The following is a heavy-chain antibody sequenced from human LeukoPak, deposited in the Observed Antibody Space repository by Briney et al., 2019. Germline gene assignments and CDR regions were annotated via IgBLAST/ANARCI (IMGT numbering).Heavy chain of an antibody. Sequence: GGSLRLSCAASGFTFSNAWMSWVRQAPGKGLEWVGRIKSKTDGGTTDYAAPVKGRFTISRDDSKNTLYLQMNSLKTEDTAVYYCAKVRSPRRIAAAGIVDYWGQGTLVTVSS. CDR3: AKVRSPRRIAAAGIVDY. V-gene: IGHV3-15*01. CDR2: IKSKTDGGTT. D-gene: IGHD6-13*01. CDR1: GFTFSNAW. J-gene: IGHJ4*02.